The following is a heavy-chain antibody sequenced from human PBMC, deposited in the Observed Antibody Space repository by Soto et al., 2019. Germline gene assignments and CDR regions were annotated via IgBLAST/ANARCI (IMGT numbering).Heavy chain of an antibody. CDR3: ARDCSSTSCYDY. V-gene: IGHV1-46*01. CDR1: GYTFTSYY. D-gene: IGHD2-2*01. J-gene: IGHJ4*01. Sequence: ASVKVSCKASGYTFTSYYMHWVRQAPGQGLEWMGIINPSGGSTNYAQKLQGRVTMTIDTSTSTAYMELRSLRSDDTAVYYCARDCSSTSCYDYWGQGTLVTVSS. CDR2: INPSGGST.